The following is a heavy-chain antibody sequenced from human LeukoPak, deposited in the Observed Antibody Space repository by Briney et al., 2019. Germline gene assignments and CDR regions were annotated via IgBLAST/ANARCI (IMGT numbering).Heavy chain of an antibody. V-gene: IGHV1-3*03. D-gene: IGHD6-19*01. Sequence: ASVKVSCKASGYTFTSYAMHWVRQAPGQRLEWMGWINAGNGNTKYSQEFQGRVTITRDTSASTAYMELSSLRSEDMAVYYCARGGYSSGWLFDYWGQGTLATVSS. CDR3: ARGGYSSGWLFDY. J-gene: IGHJ4*02. CDR1: GYTFTSYA. CDR2: INAGNGNT.